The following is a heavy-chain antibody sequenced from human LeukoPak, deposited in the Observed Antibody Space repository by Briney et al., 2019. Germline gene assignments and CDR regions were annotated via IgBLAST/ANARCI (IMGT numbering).Heavy chain of an antibody. D-gene: IGHD5-18*01. J-gene: IGHJ4*02. Sequence: SETLSLTCTVSGASISSYYWSWIRQPPGKGLEWIGYIYYSGSTNYNPSLKSRVTISVDTSKNQFSLKLSSVPAADTAVYYCARGFRGYSYGLDYWGQGTLVTVSS. CDR1: GASISSYY. CDR2: IYYSGST. V-gene: IGHV4-59*01. CDR3: ARGFRGYSYGLDY.